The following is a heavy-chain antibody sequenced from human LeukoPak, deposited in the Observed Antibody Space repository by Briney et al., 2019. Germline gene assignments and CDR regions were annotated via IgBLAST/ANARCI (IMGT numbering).Heavy chain of an antibody. Sequence: PGRSLRLSCAASGFTFSSYGMHWVRQAPGKGPEWVAVISYDGSKKYYADSVKGRFTISRDNSKNTLYPQMNSLRAEDTAVYYCAKGSTYLDYWGQGTLVTVSS. CDR3: AKGSTYLDY. D-gene: IGHD5/OR15-5a*01. CDR1: GFTFSSYG. CDR2: ISYDGSKK. J-gene: IGHJ4*02. V-gene: IGHV3-30*18.